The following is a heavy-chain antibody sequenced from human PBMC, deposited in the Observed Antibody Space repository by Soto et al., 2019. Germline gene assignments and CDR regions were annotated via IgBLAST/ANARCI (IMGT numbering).Heavy chain of an antibody. CDR1: GGSISSGGYS. Sequence: SETLSLTCAVSGGSISSGGYSWSWIRQPPGKGLEWIGYIYHSGSTNYNPSLKSRVTISVDKSKNQFSLKLSSVTAADTAVYYCARWGQLYSSSWYFDYWGQGTLVTVSS. J-gene: IGHJ4*02. CDR3: ARWGQLYSSSWYFDY. V-gene: IGHV4-30-2*01. D-gene: IGHD6-13*01. CDR2: IYHSGST.